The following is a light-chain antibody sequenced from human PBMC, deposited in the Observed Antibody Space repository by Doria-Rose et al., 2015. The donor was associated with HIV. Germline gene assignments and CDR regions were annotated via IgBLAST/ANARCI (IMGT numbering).Light chain of an antibody. CDR2: GAS. J-gene: IGKJ1*01. CDR3: HQYASSRT. Sequence: EIVLTQSPGTLSLSPGERATLSCRASQSVSANYLAWYQQRPGQSPRLLIYGASSRATDIPDRFSGSGSGTDFILTISRLEPEDFAVYYCHQYASSRTFGQGTKVEIK. V-gene: IGKV3-20*01. CDR1: QSVSANY.